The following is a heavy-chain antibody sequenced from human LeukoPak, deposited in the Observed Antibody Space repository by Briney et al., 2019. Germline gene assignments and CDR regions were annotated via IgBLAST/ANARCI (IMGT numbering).Heavy chain of an antibody. D-gene: IGHD3-16*01. V-gene: IGHV4-59*01. CDR1: GGSISSYY. CDR3: ARDPPPNYDDYYYYYGMDV. Sequence: PSETLSLTCTVSGGSISSYYWSWIRQPPGKGLEWIGYIYYSGSTNYNPSLKSRVTISVDTSKNQFSLKLSSVTAADTAVYYCARDPPPNYDDYYYYYGMDVWGKGTTVTVSS. J-gene: IGHJ6*04. CDR2: IYYSGST.